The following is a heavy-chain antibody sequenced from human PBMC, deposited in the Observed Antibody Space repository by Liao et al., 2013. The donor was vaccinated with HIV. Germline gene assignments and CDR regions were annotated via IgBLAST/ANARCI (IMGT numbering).Heavy chain of an antibody. Sequence: QVQLQESGPGLVKPSQTLSLTCTVSGGSISSGSYYWSWIRQPAGKGLEWIGRIYTSGSTNYNPSLKSRVTISVDTSKNQFSLKLSSVTAADTAIYYCARGGLLSYDFWSWFPNYFDYWGQGTLVTVSS. CDR2: IYTSGST. J-gene: IGHJ4*02. CDR1: GGSISSGSYY. D-gene: IGHD3-3*01. CDR3: ARGGLLSYDFWSWFPNYFDY. V-gene: IGHV4-61*02.